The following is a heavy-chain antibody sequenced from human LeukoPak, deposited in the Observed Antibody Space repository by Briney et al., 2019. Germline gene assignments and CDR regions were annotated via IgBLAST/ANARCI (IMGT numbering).Heavy chain of an antibody. CDR3: AKCPIAAAAWFDP. CDR2: ISGSAVGT. J-gene: IGHJ5*02. Sequence: GGSLRLSCAASGFTFSDYAMNWVRQAPGKGLEWVSGISGSAVGTYYADSVKGRFTISRDNSKNTLYLQMNSLRAEDTAVYYCAKCPIAAAAWFDPWGQGTLVTVSS. D-gene: IGHD6-13*01. V-gene: IGHV3-23*01. CDR1: GFTFSDYA.